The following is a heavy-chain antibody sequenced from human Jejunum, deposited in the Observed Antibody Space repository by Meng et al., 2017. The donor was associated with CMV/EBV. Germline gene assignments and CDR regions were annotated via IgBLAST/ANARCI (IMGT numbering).Heavy chain of an antibody. Sequence: SYWMSWVRQAPGKGLEWVANIKQDGSETYYVDSVRGRFTISRDSAKNSLYLQMNSLRAEDTAVYYCARGFWDIVVVPASTSVWDYWGRGTLVTVSS. D-gene: IGHD2-2*01. CDR1: SYW. CDR3: ARGFWDIVVVPASTSVWDY. CDR2: IKQDGSET. V-gene: IGHV3-7*01. J-gene: IGHJ4*02.